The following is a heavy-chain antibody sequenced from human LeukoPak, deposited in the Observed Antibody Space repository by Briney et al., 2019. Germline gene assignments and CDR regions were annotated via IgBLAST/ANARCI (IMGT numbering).Heavy chain of an antibody. V-gene: IGHV3-23*01. CDR1: GFTFSNCV. CDR2: ISTSGNSP. CDR3: AKSTHSSSWYSVFDY. Sequence: PGGSLRLSCVTSGFTFSNCVMAWVRQAPGKGLEWVSSISTSGNSPYYADSVKGRFTISRDNSMNTLSLQMNSLRAEDTAVYYCAKSTHSSSWYSVFDYWGQGTLVIVSS. D-gene: IGHD6-13*01. J-gene: IGHJ4*02.